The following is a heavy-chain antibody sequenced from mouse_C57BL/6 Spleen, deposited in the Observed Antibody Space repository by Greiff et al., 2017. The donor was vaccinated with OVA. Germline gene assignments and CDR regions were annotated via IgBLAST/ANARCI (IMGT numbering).Heavy chain of an antibody. CDR2: IRNNATNPAP. CDR1: GFTFSDAW. CDR3: TTREAWFAY. Sequence: EVHLVESGGGLVQPGGSMKLSCAASGFTFSDAWLDWVRQSPEKGLEWVAEIRNNATNPAPYYAESVKGRFTISRDDSKSIVYLQMNSLRAEDTGIYYCTTREAWFAYWGQGTLVTVSA. V-gene: IGHV6-6*01. J-gene: IGHJ3*01. D-gene: IGHD3-1*01.